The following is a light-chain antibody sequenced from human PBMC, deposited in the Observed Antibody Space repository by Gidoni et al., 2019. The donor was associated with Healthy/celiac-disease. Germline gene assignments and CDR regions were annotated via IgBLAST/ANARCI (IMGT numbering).Light chain of an antibody. J-gene: IGKJ4*01. Sequence: EIVMTQSPATLSVSPGERATLSCRASPSVSSNLAWYQQKPGQAPRLLIYGASTRATGIPARFSGSGSVTEFPLTISSLQSEDFAVYYCQQYNNWPPELTFGGGTKVEIK. CDR1: PSVSSN. CDR3: QQYNNWPPELT. CDR2: GAS. V-gene: IGKV3-15*01.